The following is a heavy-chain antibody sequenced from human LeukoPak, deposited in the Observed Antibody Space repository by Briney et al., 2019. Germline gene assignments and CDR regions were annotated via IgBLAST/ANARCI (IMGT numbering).Heavy chain of an antibody. D-gene: IGHD3-10*01. CDR3: ARHVTMVRGVPRWFDP. Sequence: GESLKISCKGSGYSFTSYWIGWVRQMPGKGLEWMGIIYPGDSATRYSPSFQGQVTISADKSISTAYLQWSSLKASDTAMYYCARHVTMVRGVPRWFDPWGQGTLVTVSS. CDR2: IYPGDSAT. CDR1: GYSFTSYW. V-gene: IGHV5-51*01. J-gene: IGHJ5*02.